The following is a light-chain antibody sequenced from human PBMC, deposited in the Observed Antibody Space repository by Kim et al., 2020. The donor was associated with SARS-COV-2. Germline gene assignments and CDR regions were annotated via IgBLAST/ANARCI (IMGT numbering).Light chain of an antibody. CDR2: GAS. J-gene: IGKJ4*01. CDR3: QQYGSSPRLT. CDR1: QSVTSRY. Sequence: IVLTQSPGTLSLSLGERATLSCRASQSVTSRYFAWYQQKPGQAPRLLIYGASSRATGVPDRFSGSASGTDFTLTISRLEPEDFAVYYCQQYGSSPRLTFGGGTRVEIK. V-gene: IGKV3-20*01.